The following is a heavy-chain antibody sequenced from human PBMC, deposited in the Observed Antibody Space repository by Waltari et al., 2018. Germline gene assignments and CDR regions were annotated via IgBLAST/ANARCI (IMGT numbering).Heavy chain of an antibody. D-gene: IGHD3-3*01. J-gene: IGHJ4*02. CDR2: IGITGDT. CDR1: GFTFSNYD. Sequence: EVQLVESGGALVQPGGSLRLSCAASGFTFSNYDMHWVRQSTGKGLEGVSRIGITGDTDYPGSVKGRFTISRENAKNSLYLEMNRLTAGDTAVYHCVRGVGGSWSATGYFDYWGQGILVTVSS. V-gene: IGHV3-13*01. CDR3: VRGVGGSWSATGYFDY.